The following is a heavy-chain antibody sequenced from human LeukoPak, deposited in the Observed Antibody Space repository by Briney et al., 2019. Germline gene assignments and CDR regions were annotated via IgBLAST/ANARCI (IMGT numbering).Heavy chain of an antibody. J-gene: IGHJ5*02. CDR3: ARQRRPYWFDP. Sequence: PSETLSLTCTVSGGSISSSTYYWGWIRQPPGKGLEWIGYIYYSGSTNYNPSLKSRVTISVDTSKNQFSLKLSSVTAADTAVYYCARQRRPYWFDPWGQGTLATVSS. CDR1: GGSISSSTYY. D-gene: IGHD6-25*01. CDR2: IYYSGST. V-gene: IGHV4-61*05.